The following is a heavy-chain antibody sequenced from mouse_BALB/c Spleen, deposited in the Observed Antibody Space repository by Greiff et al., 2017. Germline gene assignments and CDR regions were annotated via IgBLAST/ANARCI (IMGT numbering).Heavy chain of an antibody. V-gene: IGHV2-2*02. Sequence: VQLQQSGPGLVQPSQSLSITYTVSGFSLTSYGVHWVRQSPGKGLEWLGVIWSGGSTDYNAAFISRLSISKDNSKSQVFFKMNSLQANDTAIYYCARKVYYYGSSYDAMDYWGQGTSVTVSS. D-gene: IGHD1-1*01. J-gene: IGHJ4*01. CDR3: ARKVYYYGSSYDAMDY. CDR1: GFSLTSYG. CDR2: IWSGGST.